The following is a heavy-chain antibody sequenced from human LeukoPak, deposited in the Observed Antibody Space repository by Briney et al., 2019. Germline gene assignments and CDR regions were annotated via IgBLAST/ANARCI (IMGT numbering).Heavy chain of an antibody. CDR3: AKDRNAVTTRIPDN. Sequence: PGRSLRLSCAASGFTFSSYGMHWVRQAPGKGLEWVAVIPYDGSNKYYADSVRGRFTISRDNSKNTLYLQMNGLRAEDTAVYYCAKDRNAVTTRIPDNWGQGTLVTVSS. CDR1: GFTFSSYG. D-gene: IGHD4-17*01. J-gene: IGHJ4*02. CDR2: IPYDGSNK. V-gene: IGHV3-30*18.